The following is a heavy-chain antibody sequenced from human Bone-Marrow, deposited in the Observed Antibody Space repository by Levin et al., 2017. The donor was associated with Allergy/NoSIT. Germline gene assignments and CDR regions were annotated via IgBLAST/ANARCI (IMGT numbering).Heavy chain of an antibody. CDR1: GFTFSSYA. CDR3: ATWLSHHFDY. CDR2: IDGRTRNT. J-gene: IGHJ4*02. Sequence: AGESLKISCAASGFTFSSYAMNWVRQAPGRGLEWVSTIDGRTRNTHYADSVKGRFTISRDNSENTLYLQMNSLRAEDTALYYCATWLSHHFDYWGQGTLVTVSS. V-gene: IGHV3-23*01. D-gene: IGHD3-9*01.